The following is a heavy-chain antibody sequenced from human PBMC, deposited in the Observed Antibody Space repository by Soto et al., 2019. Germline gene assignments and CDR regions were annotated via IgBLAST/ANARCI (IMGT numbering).Heavy chain of an antibody. J-gene: IGHJ6*02. CDR3: ARGMGYSGYVGMDV. D-gene: IGHD5-12*01. CDR2: INAGSGST. Sequence: GASVKVSCKASGYTFSNYGIHWVRQAPGQGLEWMGIINAGSGSTKYSQKFQGRVTMTRDTSTSTVYMELSSLRSEDTAVYYCARGMGYSGYVGMDVWGQGTTVTVSS. V-gene: IGHV1-3*01. CDR1: GYTFSNYG.